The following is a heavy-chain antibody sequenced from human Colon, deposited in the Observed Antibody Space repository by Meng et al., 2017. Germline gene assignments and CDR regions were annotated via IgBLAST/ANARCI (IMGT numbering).Heavy chain of an antibody. CDR1: GFTFSTYS. Sequence: GESLKISCAASGFTFSTYSMHWVRQAPGKGLVWVSQIKPDGRTTAYADSVKGRFTISRDNAKSTPYLEMNSLRAEDAAVYYCARDWDWVVWDYWGQGTLVTVSS. V-gene: IGHV3-74*01. CDR3: ARDWDWVVWDY. D-gene: IGHD3/OR15-3a*01. CDR2: IKPDGRTT. J-gene: IGHJ4*02.